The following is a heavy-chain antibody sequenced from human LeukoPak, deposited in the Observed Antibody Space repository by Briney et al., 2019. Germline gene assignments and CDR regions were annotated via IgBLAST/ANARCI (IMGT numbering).Heavy chain of an antibody. CDR1: EFTVSRNY. D-gene: IGHD1-1*01. J-gene: IGHJ4*02. Sequence: GGSLRLSCTASEFTVSRNYMLWVRQAPGKGLEWVSLIFSNGDTHYADSVKGRFTISRDSSKNTLFLQMNSLRDEDSAVYYCAIAQSWDELFDSWGQGTLVTVSS. CDR3: AIAQSWDELFDS. CDR2: IFSNGDT. V-gene: IGHV3-53*01.